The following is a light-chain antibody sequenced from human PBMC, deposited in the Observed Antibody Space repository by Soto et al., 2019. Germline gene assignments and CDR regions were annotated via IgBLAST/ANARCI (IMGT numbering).Light chain of an antibody. Sequence: PATLSLSPRERATIYFRARKSGSNNLACYQKKPGQATRLLIYGASTRATGIPASFSSSASGTDFPLTISRLEPEDFAVYYCQQYGRSVTFGEGTKVDIK. CDR3: QQYGRSVT. CDR1: KSGSNN. CDR2: GAS. J-gene: IGKJ4*02. V-gene: IGKV3-20*01.